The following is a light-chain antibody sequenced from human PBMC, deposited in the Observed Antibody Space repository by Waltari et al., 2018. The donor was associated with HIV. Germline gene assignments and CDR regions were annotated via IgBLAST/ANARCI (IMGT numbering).Light chain of an antibody. CDR2: DVS. CDR1: QHIATN. V-gene: IGKV1-33*01. Sequence: DIQMTQSPSSLSASVGDRVTITCQASQHIATNLNCFQQKPGKAPKLLIYDVSKLETGVPSRFTGGGSGATFTFTITSLRPEDIATYYCLQYDDLPLTFGGGTKVELK. CDR3: LQYDDLPLT. J-gene: IGKJ4*01.